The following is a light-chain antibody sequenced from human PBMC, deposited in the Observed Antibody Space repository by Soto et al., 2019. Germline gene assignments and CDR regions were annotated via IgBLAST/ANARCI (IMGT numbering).Light chain of an antibody. CDR3: QQYNRYPLT. V-gene: IGKV1-5*03. CDR2: KAS. J-gene: IGKJ4*01. CDR1: QSISTW. Sequence: DIQMTQSPSTLSASVGDRVTITCRASQSISTWLAWFQQQPGKAPNLLLYKASSLESGVPSRFSGSGSGTEFTLTISTLHPDDLAAYYCQQYNRYPLTFGGGTKVEIK.